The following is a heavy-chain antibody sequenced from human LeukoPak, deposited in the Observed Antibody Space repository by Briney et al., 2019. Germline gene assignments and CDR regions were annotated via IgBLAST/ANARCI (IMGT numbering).Heavy chain of an antibody. CDR1: GFTFSSYA. CDR2: ISGSGGST. CDR3: AKDPSYYYDSSGYYRY. D-gene: IGHD3-22*01. V-gene: IGHV3-23*01. J-gene: IGHJ4*02. Sequence: GGSLRLSCAASGFTFSSYAMSWVRQAPGKGLEWVSAISGSGGSTYYADSVKGRFTISRDNSKNTLYLQMNSLRAEDTAVYYCAKDPSYYYDSSGYYRYWGQGTLVTVSS.